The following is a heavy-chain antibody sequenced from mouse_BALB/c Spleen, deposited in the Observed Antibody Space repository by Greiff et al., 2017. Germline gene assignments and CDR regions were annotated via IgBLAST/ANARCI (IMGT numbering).Heavy chain of an antibody. V-gene: IGHV5-17*02. CDR3: ARQKYDVYYYAMDY. CDR2: ISSDSSTI. Sequence: EVHLVESGGGLVQPGGSRKLSCAASGFSFSSFGMHWVRQAPEKGLEWVAYISSDSSTIYYADTVKGRCTISRDNPKNTLFLQMTSLRSEDTAMYYSARQKYDVYYYAMDYWGQGTSVTVSS. CDR1: GFSFSSFG. D-gene: IGHD2-14*01. J-gene: IGHJ4*01.